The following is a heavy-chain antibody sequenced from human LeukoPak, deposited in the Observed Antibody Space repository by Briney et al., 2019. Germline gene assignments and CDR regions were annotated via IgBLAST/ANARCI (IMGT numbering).Heavy chain of an antibody. Sequence: GGSLRLSCAASGFTFSSYAMHWVRQAPGKGLEWVAVISYDGGNKYYADSVKGRFTISRDNSKNTLYLQMNSLRAEDTAVYYCARSCGGDCYSNAEYFQHWGQGTLVTVSS. CDR3: ARSCGGDCYSNAEYFQH. CDR2: ISYDGGNK. D-gene: IGHD2-21*02. CDR1: GFTFSSYA. J-gene: IGHJ1*01. V-gene: IGHV3-30*04.